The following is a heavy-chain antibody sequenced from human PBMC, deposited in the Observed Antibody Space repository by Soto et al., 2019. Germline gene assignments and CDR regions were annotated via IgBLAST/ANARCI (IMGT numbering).Heavy chain of an antibody. J-gene: IGHJ4*02. V-gene: IGHV3-33*01. CDR2: IWYDGSNK. Sequence: PGGSLRLSCAASGFTFSSYGMHWVRQAPGKGLEWVAVIWYDGSNKYYADSVKGRFTISRDNSKNTLYLQMNSLRAEDTAVYYCVRRVYYYDSSGYYGENFDYWGQGTLVTVSS. CDR3: VRRVYYYDSSGYYGENFDY. CDR1: GFTFSSYG. D-gene: IGHD3-22*01.